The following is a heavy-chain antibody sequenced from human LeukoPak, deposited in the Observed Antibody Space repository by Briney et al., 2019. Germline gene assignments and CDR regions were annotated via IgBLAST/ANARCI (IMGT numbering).Heavy chain of an antibody. Sequence: GGSLRISCAASGFTFSSYAMHWVRQAPGKGLEWVAVISYDGTNKYYADSVKGRFTISRDNSKNTLYLQMNSLRAEDTAVYYCARAYSSGWYGDFDYWGQGTLVTVSS. CDR2: ISYDGTNK. CDR3: ARAYSSGWYGDFDY. D-gene: IGHD6-19*01. CDR1: GFTFSSYA. V-gene: IGHV3-30*04. J-gene: IGHJ4*02.